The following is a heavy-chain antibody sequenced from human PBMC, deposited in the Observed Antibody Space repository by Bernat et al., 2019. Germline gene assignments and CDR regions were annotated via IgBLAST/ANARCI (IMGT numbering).Heavy chain of an antibody. V-gene: IGHV3-7*01. J-gene: IGHJ4*02. CDR2: IRPDESAT. CDR3: TRDVGGGGSAWHPL. CDR1: GFTFSKSW. Sequence: EVHLVESGGGSVQPGASLRLSCAASGFTFSKSWMGWVRQAPGKGLEWVANIRPDESATFYEDSGTGRFTISSDNAENSLYMQMNRTRVEDTAVYCCTRDVGGGGSAWHPLWGQGTLVTVSS. D-gene: IGHD2-15*01.